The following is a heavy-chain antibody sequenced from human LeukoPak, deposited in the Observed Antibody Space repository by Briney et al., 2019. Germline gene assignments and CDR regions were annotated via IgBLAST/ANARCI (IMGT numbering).Heavy chain of an antibody. Sequence: GGSLRLSCAASGFTFSSYAMSWVRQAPGKGLEWVSAINGSGGRIYYADSVKGRFTISRDNSKNTLYLQMNSLRAEDTAVYYCAKAVAVAGKALGYWGQGTLVTVSS. CDR3: AKAVAVAGKALGY. CDR1: GFTFSSYA. J-gene: IGHJ4*02. CDR2: INGSGGRI. D-gene: IGHD6-19*01. V-gene: IGHV3-23*01.